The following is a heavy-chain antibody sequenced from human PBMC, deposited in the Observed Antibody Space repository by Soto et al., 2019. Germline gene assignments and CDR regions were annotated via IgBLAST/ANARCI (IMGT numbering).Heavy chain of an antibody. CDR3: ARDATYRASSFYYDVFDI. CDR1: GFTFSYYW. CDR2: IRRDGGEE. V-gene: IGHV3-7*05. Sequence: DVQLMESGGCLVQPGGSLRLSCAASGFTFSYYWMTWVRQAPGKGLEWVANIRRDGGEEHYVDSVKGRFSVSRDNAKESLYLQRNSLRIEDQAVYYGARDATYRASSFYYDVFDIWCQGTMVTVSS. J-gene: IGHJ3*02. D-gene: IGHD2-15*01.